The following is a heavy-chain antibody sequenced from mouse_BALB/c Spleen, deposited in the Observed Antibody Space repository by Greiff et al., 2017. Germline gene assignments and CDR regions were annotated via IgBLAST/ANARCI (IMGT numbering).Heavy chain of an antibody. J-gene: IGHJ4*01. CDR3: ARRLQGAMDY. CDR1: GYTFTSYN. D-gene: IGHD2-2*01. V-gene: IGHV1-12*01. Sequence: QVQLQQPGAELVKPGASVKMSCKASGYTFTSYNMHWVKQTPGQGLEWIGAIYPGNGDTSYNQKFKGKATLTADKSSSTAYMQLSSLTSEDSAVYYCARRLQGAMDYWGQGTSVTVSS. CDR2: IYPGNGDT.